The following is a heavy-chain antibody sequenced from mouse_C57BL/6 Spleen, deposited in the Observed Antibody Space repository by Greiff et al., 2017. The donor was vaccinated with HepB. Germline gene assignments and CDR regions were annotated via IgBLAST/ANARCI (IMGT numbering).Heavy chain of an antibody. V-gene: IGHV1-64*01. CDR2: IHPNSGST. D-gene: IGHD1-1*02. CDR1: GYTFTSYW. J-gene: IGHJ1*03. Sequence: VQLQQPGAELVKPGASVKLSCKASGYTFTSYWMHWVKQRPGQGLEWIGMIHPNSGSTNYNEKFKSKATLTVDKSSSTAYMQLSSLTSEDSAVYYCARGDYASWYFDVWGTGTTVTVSS. CDR3: ARGDYASWYFDV.